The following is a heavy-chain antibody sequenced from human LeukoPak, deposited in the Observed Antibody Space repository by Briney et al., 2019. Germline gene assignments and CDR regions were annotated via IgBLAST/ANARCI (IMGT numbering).Heavy chain of an antibody. D-gene: IGHD3-10*01. CDR3: AKDVESGLASWD. J-gene: IGHJ4*02. CDR2: ISGSGGGT. Sequence: GGSLRLSCAASGFTFSSYAMSWVRQAPGKGLEWVSTISGSGGGTYYADSVKGRFTLSRDNSMNTLYLQMNSLRAEDTAVYYCAKDVESGLASWDWGQGTLVTVSS. CDR1: GFTFSSYA. V-gene: IGHV3-23*01.